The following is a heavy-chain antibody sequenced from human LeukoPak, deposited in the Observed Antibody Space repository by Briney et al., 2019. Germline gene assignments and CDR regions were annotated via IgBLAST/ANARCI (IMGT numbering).Heavy chain of an antibody. Sequence: PGGSLRLSCAASGFTFSSYEMNWVRQAPGKGLEWVSYISSSGSTIYYADSVKGRFTNSRDNAKNSLYLQMNSLRAEDTAVYYCAREGGLCSGGSCYLYYYYGMDVWGKGTTVTVSS. J-gene: IGHJ6*04. V-gene: IGHV3-48*03. CDR2: ISSSGSTI. D-gene: IGHD2-15*01. CDR3: AREGGLCSGGSCYLYYYYGMDV. CDR1: GFTFSSYE.